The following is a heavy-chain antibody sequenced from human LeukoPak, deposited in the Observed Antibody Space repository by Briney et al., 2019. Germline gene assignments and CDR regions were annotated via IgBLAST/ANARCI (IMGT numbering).Heavy chain of an antibody. CDR1: GFTFSSYG. CDR3: ARDEAAVVAAIDDFDI. J-gene: IGHJ3*02. Sequence: GGALRLSCAASGFTFSSYGMHWVRQAPGKGLEWVAVIWYDGSNKYYADSVKGRFTISRDNSKNTLYLQMNSLRAEDTAVYYCARDEAAVVAAIDDFDIWGQGTMVTVSS. V-gene: IGHV3-33*01. D-gene: IGHD2-15*01. CDR2: IWYDGSNK.